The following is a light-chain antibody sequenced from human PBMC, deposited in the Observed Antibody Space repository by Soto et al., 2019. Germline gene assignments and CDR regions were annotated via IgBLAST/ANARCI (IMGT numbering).Light chain of an antibody. J-gene: IGKJ2*01. Sequence: EIVMTQSPATLSVSPGARATLSCRASQSVSSNLAWYQQKPGQAPRLLIYGASTRATGIPARFSGSGSGTEFTLTISSLQSEEFAVYYCQQYNNWPPMYTFGQGTKVDIK. CDR1: QSVSSN. CDR2: GAS. V-gene: IGKV3-15*01. CDR3: QQYNNWPPMYT.